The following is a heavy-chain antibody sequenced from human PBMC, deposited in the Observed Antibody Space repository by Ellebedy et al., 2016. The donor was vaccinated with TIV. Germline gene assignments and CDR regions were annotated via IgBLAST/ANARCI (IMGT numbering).Heavy chain of an antibody. Sequence: MPSETLSLTCTVSGGSISSYYWSWIRQPPGKGLEWIGYIYYSGSTNYNPSLKSRVTISVDTSKNQFSLKLSSVTAADTAVYYCARAGRRATGTVDGFDYWGQGTLVTVSS. J-gene: IGHJ4*02. CDR3: ARAGRRATGTVDGFDY. D-gene: IGHD1-1*01. CDR1: GGSISSYY. V-gene: IGHV4-59*01. CDR2: IYYSGST.